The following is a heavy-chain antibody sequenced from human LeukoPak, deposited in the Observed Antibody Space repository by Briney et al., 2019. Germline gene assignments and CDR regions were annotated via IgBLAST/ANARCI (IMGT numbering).Heavy chain of an antibody. Sequence: SETLSLTCAVYGGSFGGYYWSWIRQPPGKGLEWIGEINHSGSTNYNPSLKSRVTISVDTSKNQFSLKLSSVTAADTAVYYCARYCSSTSCYKALHFDYWGQGTLVTVSS. J-gene: IGHJ4*02. CDR1: GGSFGGYY. V-gene: IGHV4-34*01. CDR3: ARYCSSTSCYKALHFDY. CDR2: INHSGST. D-gene: IGHD2-2*02.